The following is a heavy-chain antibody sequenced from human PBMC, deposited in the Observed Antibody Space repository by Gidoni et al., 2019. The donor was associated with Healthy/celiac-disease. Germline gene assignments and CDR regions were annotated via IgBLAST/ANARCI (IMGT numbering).Heavy chain of an antibody. Sequence: QVQLQQWGAGLLKPSETLSLTCAVYGGSFSGYYWSWIRQPPGKGLEWIGEINHSGSTNYNPSLKRRVTISVDTSNNQFSLKLSSVTAADTAVYYCARSGTYSSSLVTQDFDYWGQGTLVTVSS. CDR2: INHSGST. CDR3: ARSGTYSSSLVTQDFDY. CDR1: GGSFSGYY. D-gene: IGHD6-13*01. V-gene: IGHV4-34*01. J-gene: IGHJ4*02.